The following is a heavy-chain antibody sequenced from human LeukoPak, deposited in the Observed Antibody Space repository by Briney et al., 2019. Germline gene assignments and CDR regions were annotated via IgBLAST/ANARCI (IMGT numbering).Heavy chain of an antibody. CDR1: GYTFTSYG. J-gene: IGHJ4*02. V-gene: IGHV1-18*04. CDR3: ARGAPLRLGELSLGQYDC. Sequence: ASVKVSCKASGYTFTSYGISWVRQAPGQGLEWMGWISAYNGNTNYAQKLQGRVTMTTDTSTSTAYMELRSLRSDDTAVYYCARGAPLRLGELSLGQYDCWGQGTLVTVSS. D-gene: IGHD3-16*02. CDR2: ISAYNGNT.